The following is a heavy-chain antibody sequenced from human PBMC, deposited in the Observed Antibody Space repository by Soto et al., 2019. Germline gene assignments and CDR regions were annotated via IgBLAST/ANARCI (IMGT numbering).Heavy chain of an antibody. CDR2: IYHTGKT. J-gene: IGHJ5*02. Sequence: LSHTCTVAEETNDVGGDYWTRKNQHPGKGLEWIGYIYHTGKTYYNPSLESRVTMSVDTSKNQFSLKLASVTAADTAVYYCARDGSSTANGIDPLGQGTLVTVS. V-gene: IGHV4-31*03. D-gene: IGHD2-2*01. CDR3: ARDGSSTANGIDP. CDR1: EETNDVGGDY.